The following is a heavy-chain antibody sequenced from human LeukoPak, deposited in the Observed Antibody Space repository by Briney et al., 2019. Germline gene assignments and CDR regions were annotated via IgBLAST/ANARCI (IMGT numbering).Heavy chain of an antibody. V-gene: IGHV4-61*02. D-gene: IGHD3-22*01. CDR2: ISTSGST. CDR3: ARDLWSGGSGYYRPFDP. J-gene: IGHJ5*02. Sequence: PSETLSLTCTVSGGSISSSSYYWGWIRQPPGKGLEWIGRISTSGSTNYNPSLKSRVTISVDTSKNQFSLKLSSVTAADTAVYYCARDLWSGGSGYYRPFDPWGQGTLVTVSS. CDR1: GGSISSSSYY.